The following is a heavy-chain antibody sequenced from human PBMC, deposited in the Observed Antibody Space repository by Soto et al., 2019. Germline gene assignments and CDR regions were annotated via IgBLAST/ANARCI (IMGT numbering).Heavy chain of an antibody. Sequence: GGSLRLSCVASGFTFISSFMGWIRQAPGKGLEWVANINQDGGVTYYVDSVEGRFTISRDNTKDSLYLQMNSLRGEDTAIYYCARYYRGSGRYFFDYWGQGTPVTVSS. CDR1: GFTFISSF. CDR2: INQDGGVT. J-gene: IGHJ4*02. CDR3: ARYYRGSGRYFFDY. D-gene: IGHD6-19*01. V-gene: IGHV3-7*03.